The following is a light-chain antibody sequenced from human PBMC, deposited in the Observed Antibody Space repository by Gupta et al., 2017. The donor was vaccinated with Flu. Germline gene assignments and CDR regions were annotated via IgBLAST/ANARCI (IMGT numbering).Light chain of an antibody. CDR2: KDS. CDR1: ALPKQY. V-gene: IGLV3-25*02. Sequence: SYELTQPPSVSVSPGQTARITCSGDALPKQYAYWYQQKPGQAPVLVIYKDSERPSGNPERFSGSSSGTTVTLTTSGVQAEDEDDYYCQSADGSGNAFGTGTKVTVL. J-gene: IGLJ1*01. CDR3: QSADGSGNA.